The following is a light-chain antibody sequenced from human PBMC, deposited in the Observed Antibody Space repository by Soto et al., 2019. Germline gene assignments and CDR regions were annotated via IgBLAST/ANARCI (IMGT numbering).Light chain of an antibody. CDR3: QQYGSSPYT. V-gene: IGKV3-20*01. J-gene: IGKJ2*01. CDR1: QSVRDNF. Sequence: EIVLTQSPDTLSLSPGERATLSCRASQSVRDNFLAWYQQRPGQSPRLLIYHAGIRATGIPERISGSGSETDFTLTIYRLEPEDFAEYYCQQYGSSPYTFGQGTKLEIK. CDR2: HAG.